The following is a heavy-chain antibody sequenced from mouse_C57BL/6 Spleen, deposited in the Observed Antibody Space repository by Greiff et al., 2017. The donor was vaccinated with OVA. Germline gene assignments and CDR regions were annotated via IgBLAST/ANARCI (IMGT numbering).Heavy chain of an antibody. V-gene: IGHV5-9*01. D-gene: IGHD2-4*01. CDR3: ASLYYDSFAY. CDR1: GFTFSSYT. J-gene: IGHJ3*01. Sequence: DVQLVESGGGLVKPGGSLKLSCAASGFTFSSYTMSWVRQTPEKRLEWVATISGGGGNTYYPDSVKGRFTISRDNAKNTLYLQMSSLRSEDTALYYCASLYYDSFAYWGQGTLVTVSA. CDR2: ISGGGGNT.